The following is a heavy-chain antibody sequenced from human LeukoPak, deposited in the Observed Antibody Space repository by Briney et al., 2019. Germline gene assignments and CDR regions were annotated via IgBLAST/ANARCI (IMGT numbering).Heavy chain of an antibody. CDR1: GGSFSGYY. Sequence: PSETLSLTCAVYGGSFSGYYWSWIRQPPGKGLEWIGEINHSGSTNYNPSLKSRVTISVDTPKNQFSLKLSSVTAADTAVYYCARDLGSSWAQWGQGTLVTVSS. CDR2: INHSGST. V-gene: IGHV4-34*01. CDR3: ARDLGSSWAQ. D-gene: IGHD6-13*01. J-gene: IGHJ4*02.